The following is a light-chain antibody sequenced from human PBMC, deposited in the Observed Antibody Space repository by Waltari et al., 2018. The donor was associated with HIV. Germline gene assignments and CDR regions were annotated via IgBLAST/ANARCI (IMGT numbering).Light chain of an antibody. CDR3: QQYYSYPLT. V-gene: IGKV1-8*01. J-gene: IGKJ4*01. Sequence: AIRMTQSPSSFSASTGDRVTITCRASQNITSYLAWYQQKPGKAPNLLIYAASTLQSGVPSRFSGSGSGTDFTLTVSCLQSEDFATYYCQQYYSYPLTFGGGTKME. CDR2: AAS. CDR1: QNITSY.